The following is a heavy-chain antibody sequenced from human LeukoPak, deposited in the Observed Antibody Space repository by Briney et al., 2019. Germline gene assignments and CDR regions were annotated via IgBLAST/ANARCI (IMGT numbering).Heavy chain of an antibody. CDR1: GFTFASYG. CDR2: ISGRDDNT. V-gene: IGHV3-23*01. Sequence: SGGSLRLSCAASGFTFASYGMSWVRQAPGKGLEWVSAISGRDDNTYYADSVKGRFTISRDNSKNTLYLQMNSLRAEDTAVYYCAKRSDYSGNWNYFDYWGREPRSPSPQ. CDR3: AKRSDYSGNWNYFDY. J-gene: IGHJ4*02. D-gene: IGHD4-23*01.